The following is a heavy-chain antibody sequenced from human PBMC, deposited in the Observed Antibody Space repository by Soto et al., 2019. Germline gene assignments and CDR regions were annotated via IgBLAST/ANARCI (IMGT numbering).Heavy chain of an antibody. CDR2: INPSGGST. Sequence: GASVKVSCKASGYTFTSTWMHWVRQAPGQGLEWMGIINPSGGSTSYAQKFQGRVTMTRDTSTSTVYMELSSLRSEDTAVYYCARPWGYGDYYYGMDVWGQGTTVTVSS. CDR3: ARPWGYGDYYYGMDV. V-gene: IGHV1-46*03. CDR1: GYTFTSTW. D-gene: IGHD4-17*01. J-gene: IGHJ6*02.